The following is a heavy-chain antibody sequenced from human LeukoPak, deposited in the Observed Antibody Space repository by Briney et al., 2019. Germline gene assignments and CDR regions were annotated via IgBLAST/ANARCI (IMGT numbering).Heavy chain of an antibody. D-gene: IGHD3-16*01. CDR3: AKDSATWGFAS. J-gene: IGHJ4*02. Sequence: GGSLRLSCAASGFVFSHFNMHWVRQAPGKGLEWVAFIFYEEGKRSYSDSVKGRFTISRDISKRTLYLQMNGLRVEDTAVYYCAKDSATWGFASWGQGTLVTVSS. CDR1: GFVFSHFN. CDR2: IFYEEGKR. V-gene: IGHV3-30*02.